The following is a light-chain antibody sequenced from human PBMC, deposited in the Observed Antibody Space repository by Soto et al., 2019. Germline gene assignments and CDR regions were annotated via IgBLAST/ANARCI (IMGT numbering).Light chain of an antibody. CDR1: INDIGRFDF. CDR2: GVS. V-gene: IGLV2-14*01. Sequence: QSALTQPASVSGSPGQSITISCAGTINDIGRFDFVSWYRQHPGEAPKLILYGVSDRPSGVSDRFSGSKSGDTASLTISGLQTEDEAHYYCSSFTLYNTVVFGGGTKVTV. CDR3: SSFTLYNTVV. J-gene: IGLJ2*01.